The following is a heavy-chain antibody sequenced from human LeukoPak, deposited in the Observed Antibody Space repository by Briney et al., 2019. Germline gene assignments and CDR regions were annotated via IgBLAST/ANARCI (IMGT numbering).Heavy chain of an antibody. D-gene: IGHD5-18*01. CDR2: IYYSGST. CDR3: ARVGSYGSV. V-gene: IGHV4-59*01. CDR1: GDSISGYY. J-gene: IGHJ4*02. Sequence: SETLSLTCTVSGDSISGYYWSWIRQPPGKGLEWIGYIYYSGSTNYNPSLKSRVTISVDTSKNQFSLKLSTVTAADTAVYYCARVGSYGSVWGQGTLVTVSS.